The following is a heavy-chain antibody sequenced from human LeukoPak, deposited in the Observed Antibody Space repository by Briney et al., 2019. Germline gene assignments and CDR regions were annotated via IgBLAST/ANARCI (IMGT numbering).Heavy chain of an antibody. CDR2: ISSSSSYI. V-gene: IGHV3-21*01. CDR3: ARDGRDFGVVSDFDY. J-gene: IGHJ4*02. Sequence: GGSLRLSCAASGFTFSSYSMNWVRQAPGKGLEWVSSISSSSSYIYYADSVKGRFTISRDNAKNSLYLQMNSLRAEDTAVYYCARDGRDFGVVSDFDYWGQGTLVTVSS. CDR1: GFTFSSYS. D-gene: IGHD3-3*01.